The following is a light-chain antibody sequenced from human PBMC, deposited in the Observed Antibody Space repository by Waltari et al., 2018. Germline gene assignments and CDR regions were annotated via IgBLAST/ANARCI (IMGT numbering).Light chain of an antibody. CDR3: LLYYGRSYV. CDR1: TGPVTSDFF. CDR2: NTD. V-gene: IGLV7-43*01. J-gene: IGLJ1*01. Sequence: QTVVTQEPSLTVSPGGTITLTCAVNTGPVTSDFFPNWFQQKPGQPPSALLFNTDTRHSWTSGRFSGSLLGGKAALTLSAVQPEDEADYYCLLYYGRSYVFGSGTKVTVL.